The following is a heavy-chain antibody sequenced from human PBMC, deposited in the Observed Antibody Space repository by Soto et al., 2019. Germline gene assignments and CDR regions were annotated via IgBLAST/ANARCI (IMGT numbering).Heavy chain of an antibody. V-gene: IGHV1-2*04. CDR1: GYTFTGYY. D-gene: IGHD2-15*01. CDR2: INPNSGGT. Sequence: QVQLLQSGAEVKKPGASVKVSCKASGYTFTGYYMHWVRQAPGQGLEWMGWINPNSGGTNYAQKFQGCVTMTRETSISTAYMELSRLRSDDTAVYYCARGVTDVVVVAATSLWWFDTWGQGTLVTVSS. CDR3: ARGVTDVVVVAATSLWWFDT. J-gene: IGHJ5*02.